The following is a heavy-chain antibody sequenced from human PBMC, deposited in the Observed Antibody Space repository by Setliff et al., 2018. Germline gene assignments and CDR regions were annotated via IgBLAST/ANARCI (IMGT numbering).Heavy chain of an antibody. CDR2: IGGRGIST. CDR3: VKTHWDTWIRGAFDI. CDR1: GFTFGDFA. J-gene: IGHJ3*02. Sequence: GGSLRLSCAASGFTFGDFAMTWVRQAPGKGLEWVSGIGGRGISTYYAGSVKGRFTISRDSSKNTLYLQMSSLRAEDTAVYYCVKTHWDTWIRGAFDIWGQGTMVTVSS. D-gene: IGHD3-10*01. V-gene: IGHV3-23*01.